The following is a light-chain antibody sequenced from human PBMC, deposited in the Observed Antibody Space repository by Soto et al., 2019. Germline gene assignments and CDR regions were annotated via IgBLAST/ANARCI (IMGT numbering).Light chain of an antibody. Sequence: DIQMTQSPSTLSGSVGDRVTITCRASQTISSWLAWYQQKPGKAPKLLIYKASTLKSGVPSRFSGSGSGTEFTLTIFSLQPDDFAAYYCQQYETYAITFGQGTRLEIK. V-gene: IGKV1-5*03. CDR2: KAS. CDR1: QTISSW. CDR3: QQYETYAIT. J-gene: IGKJ5*01.